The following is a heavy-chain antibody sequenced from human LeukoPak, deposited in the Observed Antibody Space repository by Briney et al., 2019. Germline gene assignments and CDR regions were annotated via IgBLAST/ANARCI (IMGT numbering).Heavy chain of an antibody. CDR3: ARVDSSSWYAS. CDR1: GYTFTSNY. Sequence: ASVKVSCKAFGYTFTSNYMHWVRQAPGQGPEWMGVISPSGGSTTYAQKFQGRVTMTRNTSISTAYMELSSLRSEDTAVYYCARVDSSSWYASWGQGTLVTVSS. CDR2: ISPSGGST. D-gene: IGHD6-13*01. J-gene: IGHJ4*02. V-gene: IGHV1-46*01.